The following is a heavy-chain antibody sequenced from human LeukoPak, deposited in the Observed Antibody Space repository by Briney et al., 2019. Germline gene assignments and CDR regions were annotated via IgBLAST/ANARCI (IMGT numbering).Heavy chain of an antibody. CDR1: GFTFSSYS. D-gene: IGHD3-10*01. CDR3: ARDSSKGFGVSLMDY. Sequence: GGSLRLSCAASGFTFSSYSMNWVRQAPGKGLEWVSSISSSSSYIYYADSVKGRFTISRDNAKNSLYLQMNSLRAEDTAVYYCARDSSKGFGVSLMDYWGQGTLVTVSS. CDR2: ISSSSSYI. V-gene: IGHV3-21*01. J-gene: IGHJ4*02.